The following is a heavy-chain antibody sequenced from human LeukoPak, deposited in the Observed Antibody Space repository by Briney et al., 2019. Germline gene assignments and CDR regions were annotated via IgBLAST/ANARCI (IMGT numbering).Heavy chain of an antibody. CDR3: ARDSDIYALGAEYFQH. CDR2: IIPIFGTA. D-gene: IGHD5/OR15-5a*01. CDR1: GGTFSSYA. J-gene: IGHJ1*01. V-gene: IGHV1-69*05. Sequence: SVKVSCKASGGTFSSYAISWVRQAPGQGLEWTGRIIPIFGTANYAQKFQGRVTITTDESTSTAYMELSSLRSEDTAVYYCARDSDIYALGAEYFQHWGQGTLVTVSS.